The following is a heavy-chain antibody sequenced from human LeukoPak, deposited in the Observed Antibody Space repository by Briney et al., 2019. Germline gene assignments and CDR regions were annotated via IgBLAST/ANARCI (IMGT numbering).Heavy chain of an antibody. V-gene: IGHV3-74*01. CDR2: IDTYGTGT. J-gene: IGHJ3*02. CDR3: AREAYYDSSGYYPDAFDI. D-gene: IGHD3-22*01. CDR1: GFTFSSYW. Sequence: PGGSLRLSCAASGFTFSSYWMHWVRQDPGKGLLWVSRIDTYGTGTDYADSVKGRFTISRDNAKNSLYLQMNSLRAEDTAVYYCAREAYYDSSGYYPDAFDIWGQGTMVTVSS.